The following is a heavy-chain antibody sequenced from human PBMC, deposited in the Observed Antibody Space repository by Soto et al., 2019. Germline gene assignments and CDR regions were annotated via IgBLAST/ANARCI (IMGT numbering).Heavy chain of an antibody. D-gene: IGHD4-17*01. J-gene: IGHJ4*02. V-gene: IGHV3-33*01. CDR3: ARKDYGDRGGYFDY. CDR2: IWYDGSNK. Sequence: QVQLVESGGGVVQPGRSLRLSCAASGFTFSSYGMHWVRQAPGKGLEWVAVIWYDGSNKYYADSVKGRFTISRDNSKNTLYLQMNSLRAEDTAVYYCARKDYGDRGGYFDYWGQGTLVTVSS. CDR1: GFTFSSYG.